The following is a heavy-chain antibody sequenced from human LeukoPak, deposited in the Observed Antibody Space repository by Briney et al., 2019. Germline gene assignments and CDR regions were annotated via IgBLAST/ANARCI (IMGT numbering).Heavy chain of an antibody. D-gene: IGHD6-13*01. CDR1: GYTFTGYY. Sequence: ASVKVSCKASGYTFTGYYMNWVRQAPGQGLEWMGWINPNSGGTNYAQKFQGRVTMTRDTSISTAYMELSRLRSDDTAVYYCARPRLSSSWYLDYWGQGTLVTVSS. V-gene: IGHV1-2*02. CDR3: ARPRLSSSWYLDY. CDR2: INPNSGGT. J-gene: IGHJ4*02.